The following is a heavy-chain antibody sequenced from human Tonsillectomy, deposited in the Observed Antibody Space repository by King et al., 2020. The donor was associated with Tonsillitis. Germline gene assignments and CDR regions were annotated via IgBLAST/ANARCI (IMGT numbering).Heavy chain of an antibody. J-gene: IGHJ3*02. CDR1: GYTFTDYF. D-gene: IGHD4-23*01. Sequence: QRQLVQSGAEVKKPGASVKVSCKTSGYTFTDYFIYWVRQAPGQGLEWIGVINTSVRSTSFAQKLQGRVTMTTDTSTSPVYMGLISLVYDDTDVYYCARGMTTMITTAFHIWGQGTMVTVSS. CDR3: ARGMTTMITTAFHI. CDR2: INTSVRST. V-gene: IGHV1-46*03.